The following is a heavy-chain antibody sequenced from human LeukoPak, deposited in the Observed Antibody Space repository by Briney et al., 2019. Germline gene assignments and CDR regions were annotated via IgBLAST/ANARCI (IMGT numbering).Heavy chain of an antibody. CDR2: IIPIFGTP. V-gene: IGHV1-69*13. J-gene: IGHJ4*02. Sequence: ASVKVSCKASGGTFSSYAINWVRQAPGQGLEWMGGIIPIFGTPNNAQKFQGRVTITADESTSTAYMELSSLRSEDTAVYYCASASRITMLRGANDYWGQGTLVTVSS. CDR1: GGTFSSYA. CDR3: ASASRITMLRGANDY. D-gene: IGHD3-10*01.